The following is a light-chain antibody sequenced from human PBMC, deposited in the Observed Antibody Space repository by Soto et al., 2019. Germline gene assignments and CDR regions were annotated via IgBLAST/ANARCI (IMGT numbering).Light chain of an antibody. J-gene: IGLJ2*01. CDR2: EVS. Sequence: QSALTQPASVSGSPGQSITISCTGTSSDVGGYKYVSWYQQYPGKAPKLIIYEVSNRPSGISNRFSGSKSGNTASLSISGLQAEDAADYYCSSYTRSSTPLFGGGTKLTVL. CDR3: SSYTRSSTPL. V-gene: IGLV2-14*01. CDR1: SSDVGGYKY.